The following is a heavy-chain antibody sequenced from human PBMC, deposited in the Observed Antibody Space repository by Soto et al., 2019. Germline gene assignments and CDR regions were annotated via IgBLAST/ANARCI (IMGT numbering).Heavy chain of an antibody. V-gene: IGHV2-5*02. J-gene: IGHJ3*02. CDR3: AQWSSGYYECPRRWAFDI. CDR1: GFALSTSGVG. D-gene: IGHD3-22*01. Sequence: QITLKESGPTLVKPTQTLTLTCTFSGFALSTSGVGVGWIRQPPGKALEWRALIYWDDDKRYTPSLKSRLTITKDTSKTQVVLKMTNMDPVDPATYYSAQWSSGYYECPRRWAFDIWGQGTMVTVSS. CDR2: IYWDDDK.